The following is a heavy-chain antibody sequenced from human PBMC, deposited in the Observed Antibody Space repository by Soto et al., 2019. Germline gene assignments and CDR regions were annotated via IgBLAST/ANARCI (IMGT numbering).Heavy chain of an antibody. V-gene: IGHV3-66*01. Sequence: EVQLVESGGGLVQPGGSLRLSCAASGFTVSSNYMTWVRQAPGKGLEWVSNIYSGGTTSYADSVKGRFTISRDNSKNTLFLQMNSLRDDDTTLYHRTRRASPHPPWGQGTLVTVSS. CDR3: TRRASPHPP. J-gene: IGHJ5*02. CDR1: GFTVSSNY. D-gene: IGHD1-26*01. CDR2: IYSGGTT.